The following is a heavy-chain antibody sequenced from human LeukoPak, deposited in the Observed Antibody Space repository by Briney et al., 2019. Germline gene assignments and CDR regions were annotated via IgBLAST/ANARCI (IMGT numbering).Heavy chain of an antibody. CDR1: GYTFTSYG. D-gene: IGHD2-21*01. J-gene: IGHJ6*02. CDR2: ISAYNGNT. V-gene: IGHV1-18*01. Sequence: ASVKVSCKASGYTFTSYGISWVRQAPGQGLEWMGWISAYNGNTNYAQKLQGRVTMTTDTSTSTAYMELRILRSDDTAVYYCARSGLLESYYSYGMDVWGQGTTVTVSS. CDR3: ARSGLLESYYSYGMDV.